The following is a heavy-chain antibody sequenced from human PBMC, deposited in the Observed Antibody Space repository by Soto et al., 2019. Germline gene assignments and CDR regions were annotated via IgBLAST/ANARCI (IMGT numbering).Heavy chain of an antibody. CDR2: IYYSGST. Sequence: QLQLQESGPGLVKPSETLSLTCTVSGGSISSSSYYWGWIRQPPGKGLEWIGSIYYSGSTYYNPSLKSRVTISVDTSKNQFSLKLSSVTAADTAVYYCARLSSGYRSDAFDIWGQGTMVTVSS. D-gene: IGHD3-22*01. V-gene: IGHV4-39*01. J-gene: IGHJ3*02. CDR1: GGSISSSSYY. CDR3: ARLSSGYRSDAFDI.